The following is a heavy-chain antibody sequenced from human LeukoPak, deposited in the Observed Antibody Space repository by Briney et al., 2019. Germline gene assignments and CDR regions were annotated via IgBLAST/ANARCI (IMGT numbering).Heavy chain of an antibody. CDR1: GGSFSGYY. D-gene: IGHD2-21*02. V-gene: IGHV4-34*01. CDR3: ARGQSSVVTDIPYYFDY. J-gene: IGHJ4*02. CDR2: INHSGST. Sequence: SETLSLTCAVYGGSFSGYYWSWIRQPPGKGLEWIGEINHSGSTNYNPSPKSRVTTSVDTSKKQFSLKLSSVTAADTAVYYCARGQSSVVTDIPYYFDYWGRGTLVTVSS.